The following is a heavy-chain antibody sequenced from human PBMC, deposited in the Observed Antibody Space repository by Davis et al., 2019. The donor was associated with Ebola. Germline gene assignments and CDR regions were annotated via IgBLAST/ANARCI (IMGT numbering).Heavy chain of an antibody. J-gene: IGHJ5*02. CDR2: ISHGGVT. CDR1: GGSFRGYS. Sequence: SETLSLTCAIYGGSFRGYSWSWIRQSPGKGMEWIGQISHGGVTNYNPSLEGRFTISMDTSKNQFYLRLDSVTAADTAVYYCARTAMTSISDLGLGYNYFDPWGQGSLVSVST. D-gene: IGHD2-21*02. CDR3: ARTAMTSISDLGLGYNYFDP. V-gene: IGHV4-34*01.